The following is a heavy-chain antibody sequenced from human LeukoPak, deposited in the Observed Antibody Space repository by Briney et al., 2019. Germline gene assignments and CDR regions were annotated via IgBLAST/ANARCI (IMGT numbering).Heavy chain of an antibody. V-gene: IGHV3-23*01. CDR1: GLTFSSHG. J-gene: IGHJ6*03. D-gene: IGHD3-10*01. CDR2: ISPNGVIT. Sequence: GGSLRLSCAASGLTFSSHGMNWVRQAPGKGLEWVSGISPNGVITYYADSVKGRFTISRNNSKGTVYLQMNSLRPEDTAVYYCAREDSGSYYNFYYFYMDVWGKGTTVTIS. CDR3: AREDSGSYYNFYYFYMDV.